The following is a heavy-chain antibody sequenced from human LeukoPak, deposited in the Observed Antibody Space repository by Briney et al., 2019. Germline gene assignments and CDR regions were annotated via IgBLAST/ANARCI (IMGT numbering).Heavy chain of an antibody. J-gene: IGHJ4*02. CDR2: ISGSSSTI. CDR1: GFTFSNYA. D-gene: IGHD3-10*01. Sequence: GGSLRLSCAASGFTFSNYAMSWVRQAPGKGLEWVSAISGSSSTIYYADSVKGRFTISRDSAKNSVFLQMNSLRVEDTAVYYCARDIPGSYWGQGALVTVSS. CDR3: ARDIPGSY. V-gene: IGHV3-48*01.